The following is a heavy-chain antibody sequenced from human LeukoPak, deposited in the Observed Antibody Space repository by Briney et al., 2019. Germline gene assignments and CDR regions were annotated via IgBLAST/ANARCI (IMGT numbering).Heavy chain of an antibody. CDR2: IYYSGST. Sequence: NPSETLSLTCTVSGGSISSYYWSWIRQPPGKGLEWIGYIYYSGSTNYNPSLKSRVTISVDTSKNQFSLKLSSVTAADTAVYYCARASNYYDSSGYYYFSFDYWGQGTLVTVSS. D-gene: IGHD3-22*01. J-gene: IGHJ4*02. CDR1: GGSISSYY. CDR3: ARASNYYDSSGYYYFSFDY. V-gene: IGHV4-59*01.